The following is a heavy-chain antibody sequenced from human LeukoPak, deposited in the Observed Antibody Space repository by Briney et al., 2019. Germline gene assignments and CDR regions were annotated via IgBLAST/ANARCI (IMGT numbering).Heavy chain of an antibody. CDR2: ISSSSIYI. V-gene: IGHV3-21*01. CDR1: GFTFTRYS. CDR3: ARFGAAAGLFDY. D-gene: IGHD6-13*01. Sequence: GGSLRLPCAASGFTFTRYSMNWVRQAPGKGLEWVSSISSSSIYIYYADSVKGRFTISRDNAKNSLYLQMNSLRVEDTAVYYCARFGAAAGLFDYWGQGTLVTVSS. J-gene: IGHJ4*02.